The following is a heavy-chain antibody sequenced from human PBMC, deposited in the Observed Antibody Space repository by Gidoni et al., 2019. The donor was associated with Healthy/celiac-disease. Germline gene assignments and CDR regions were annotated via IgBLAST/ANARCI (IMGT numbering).Heavy chain of an antibody. Sequence: QVQLQQWGAGLLKPSETLSLTCAVYGGSFSGYYWSWIRQPPGKGLEWIGEINHSGSTNYNTSLKRRVTISVDTSKNQFSLKLSSVTAADTAVYYCNVWGSYRLARRDYWGQGTLVTVSS. J-gene: IGHJ4*02. CDR3: NVWGSYRLARRDY. D-gene: IGHD3-16*02. V-gene: IGHV4-34*01. CDR2: INHSGST. CDR1: GGSFSGYY.